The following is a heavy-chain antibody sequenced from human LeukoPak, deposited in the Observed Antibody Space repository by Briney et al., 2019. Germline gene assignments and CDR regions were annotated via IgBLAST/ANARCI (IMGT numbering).Heavy chain of an antibody. Sequence: SETLSLTCTVSGGSISSYYWSWIRQPPGKGLEWIGYIYYSGSTNYNPSLKSRVTISVDTSKNQFSLRLSSVTAADTAVYYCARVAAYRVLDYWGQGTLVTVSS. J-gene: IGHJ4*02. D-gene: IGHD6-13*01. CDR1: GGSISSYY. CDR3: ARVAAYRVLDY. CDR2: IYYSGST. V-gene: IGHV4-59*08.